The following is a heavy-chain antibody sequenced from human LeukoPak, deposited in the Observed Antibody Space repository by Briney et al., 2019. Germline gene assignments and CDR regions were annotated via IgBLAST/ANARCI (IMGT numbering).Heavy chain of an antibody. D-gene: IGHD3-22*01. CDR3: ARTTDYYDSSGYRIQDAFDI. J-gene: IGHJ3*02. Sequence: PSQTLPLACAVSGVSISSGGYSWSWIRQPPGKGLEWIGYIYHSGSTYYNPSLKSRVTISVDRSKNQFSLKLSSVTAADTAVYYCARTTDYYDSSGYRIQDAFDIWGQGTMVTVSS. V-gene: IGHV4-30-2*01. CDR1: GVSISSGGYS. CDR2: IYHSGST.